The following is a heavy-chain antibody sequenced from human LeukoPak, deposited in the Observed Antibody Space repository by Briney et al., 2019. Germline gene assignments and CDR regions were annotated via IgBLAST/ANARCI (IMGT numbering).Heavy chain of an antibody. J-gene: IGHJ4*02. CDR3: ARVGSGGAWFDF. D-gene: IGHD6-19*01. V-gene: IGHV4-59*01. CDR2: IFFSGPT. CDR1: SVSLTNYY. Sequence: PSETLSLTCTVSSVSLTNYYWSWIRQPPGKGLEWIGYIFFSGPTNYNPSLKSRVTISVDTSKNQFSLKMTSVTAADTAVYFCARVGSGGAWFDFWGQGTLVTVSS.